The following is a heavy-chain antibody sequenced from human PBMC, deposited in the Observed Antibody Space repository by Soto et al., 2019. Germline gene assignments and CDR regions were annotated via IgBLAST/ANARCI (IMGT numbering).Heavy chain of an antibody. CDR1: GYTFTSYG. CDR2: ISAYNGNT. J-gene: IGHJ5*02. CDR3: ARVGVVVAATGWSDP. D-gene: IGHD2-15*01. V-gene: IGHV1-18*01. Sequence: ASVKVSCKASGYTFTSYGISWVRQAPGQGLEWMGWISAYNGNTNYAQKLQGRVTMTTDTSTSTAYMELRSLRSDDTAVYYCARVGVVVAATGWSDPCRQATLFTVSS.